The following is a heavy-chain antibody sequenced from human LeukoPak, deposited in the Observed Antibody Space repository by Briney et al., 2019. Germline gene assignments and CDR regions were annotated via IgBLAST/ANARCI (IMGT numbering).Heavy chain of an antibody. CDR2: IYPDDSGT. Sequence: GESLKISCKGSGYSFTSYWIGWVRQIPGKGLEWMGIIYPDDSGTRYSPSFQGQVTISADKSISTAYLQWSSLKASDTAMYYCARERSSQGYFDFWGQGTLVTVSS. J-gene: IGHJ4*02. CDR1: GYSFTSYW. D-gene: IGHD6-6*01. CDR3: ARERSSQGYFDF. V-gene: IGHV5-51*01.